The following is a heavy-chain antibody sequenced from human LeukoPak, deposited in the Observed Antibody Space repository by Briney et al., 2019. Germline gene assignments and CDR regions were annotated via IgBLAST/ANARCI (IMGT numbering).Heavy chain of an antibody. V-gene: IGHV3-23*01. D-gene: IGHD6-19*01. CDR2: ISGSGGST. CDR3: ARIEAGLIDY. Sequence: GGSLRLSCAASGFTFSSYAMSWVRRAPGKGLEWVSAISGSGGSTYYADSVKGRFTISRDNSKNTLYLQMDSLRAEDTAIYYCARIEAGLIDYWGQGTLVTVSS. J-gene: IGHJ4*02. CDR1: GFTFSSYA.